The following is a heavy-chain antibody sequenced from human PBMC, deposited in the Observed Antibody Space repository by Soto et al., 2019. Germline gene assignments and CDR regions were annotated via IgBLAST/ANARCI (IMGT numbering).Heavy chain of an antibody. V-gene: IGHV1-69*13. CDR1: GGTFSSYA. CDR2: IIPIFGTA. D-gene: IGHD6-13*01. Sequence: GASVKVSCKASGGTFSSYAISWVRQAPGQGLEWMGGIIPIFGTANYAQKFQGRVTITADESTSTAYMELSSLRSEDTAVYYCARTSGQQLVIVFDYYFDYWGQGTLVTVSS. CDR3: ARTSGQQLVIVFDYYFDY. J-gene: IGHJ4*02.